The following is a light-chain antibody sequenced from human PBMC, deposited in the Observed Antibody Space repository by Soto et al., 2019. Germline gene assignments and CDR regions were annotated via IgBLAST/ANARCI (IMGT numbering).Light chain of an antibody. J-gene: IGLJ1*01. CDR2: EVN. CDR3: ASFRSGTILI. Sequence: QSVLAQPASVSGSPGQSVTISCTGPRSDIGDSNFISWYQHSPGKAPRLLIYEVNNRPSGISRRFSGSKAGNTASLTISGLLDDDEGDYFCASFRSGTILIFGSGTSHRP. V-gene: IGLV2-14*01. CDR1: RSDIGDSNF.